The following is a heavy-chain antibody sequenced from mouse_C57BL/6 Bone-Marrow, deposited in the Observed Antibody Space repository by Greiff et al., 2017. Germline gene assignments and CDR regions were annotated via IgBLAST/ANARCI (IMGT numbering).Heavy chain of an antibody. J-gene: IGHJ4*01. Sequence: VQLKESGPGMVKPSQSLSLTCTVTGYSITSGYDWHWIRHFPGNKLEWMGYISYSGSTNYNPSLKSRISITHATSKNHFFLKLNSVTTEDTATYYCAIGGQRAMDYWGQGTSVTVSS. CDR2: ISYSGST. CDR3: AIGGQRAMDY. CDR1: GYSITSGYD. D-gene: IGHD3-3*01. V-gene: IGHV3-1*01.